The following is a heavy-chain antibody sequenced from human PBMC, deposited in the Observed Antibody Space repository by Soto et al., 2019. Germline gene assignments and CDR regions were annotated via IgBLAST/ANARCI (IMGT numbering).Heavy chain of an antibody. V-gene: IGHV4-59*02. CDR1: GGSVSVYY. D-gene: IGHD1-26*01. Sequence: SETLSLTCTISGGSVSVYYWSWIRQSTGQGLEWIGYIYASGSPYYNPSLKSRVTISVDTSKNQFSLKLSSVTAADTAVYYCASRGGTTYNWFDPWGQGTLVTVSS. CDR2: IYASGSP. CDR3: ASRGGTTYNWFDP. J-gene: IGHJ5*02.